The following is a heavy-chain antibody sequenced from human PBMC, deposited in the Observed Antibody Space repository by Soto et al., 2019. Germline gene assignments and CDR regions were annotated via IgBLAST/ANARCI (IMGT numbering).Heavy chain of an antibody. CDR2: IDYNGVT. J-gene: IGHJ4*02. V-gene: IGHV4-39*01. D-gene: IGHD2-15*01. Sequence: KTSETLSLTCTVSGGSIYRSCYYWGCIRQPPGRGLEWIGNIDYNGVTYSNPSLKSRVTISRDTSKNQFSLKLTSVTAADTALYYCGKVLVGATGHTDSDSWGPGTLVTVSS. CDR3: GKVLVGATGHTDSDS. CDR1: GGSIYRSCYY.